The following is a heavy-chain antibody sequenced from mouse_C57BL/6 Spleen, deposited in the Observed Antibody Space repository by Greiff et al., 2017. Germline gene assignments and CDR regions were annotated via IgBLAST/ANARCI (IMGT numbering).Heavy chain of an antibody. CDR3: ARGTNWDIGFDV. J-gene: IGHJ1*03. V-gene: IGHV3-6*01. CDR2: ISYDGSN. Sequence: EVQLVESGPGLVKPSQSLSLTCSVTGYSITSGYYWNWIRQFPGNKLEWMGYISYDGSNNYNPSLKNRISITRDTSKNQFFLKLNSVTTEDTATYDCARGTNWDIGFDVWGTGTTVTVSS. CDR1: GYSITSGYY. D-gene: IGHD4-1*01.